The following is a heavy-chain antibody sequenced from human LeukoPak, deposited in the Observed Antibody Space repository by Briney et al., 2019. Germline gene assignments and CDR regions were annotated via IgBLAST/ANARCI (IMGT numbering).Heavy chain of an antibody. CDR3: ARDRVGATDYFDY. J-gene: IGHJ4*02. CDR1: GFTFSSYA. CDR2: ISYDGSSK. V-gene: IGHV3-30-3*01. D-gene: IGHD1-26*01. Sequence: GGSLRLSCAASGFTFSSYAMHWVRQAPGKGLEWVAVISYDGSSKYYADSVKGRFTISRDNSKNTLYLQMNSLRAEDTAVYYCARDRVGATDYFDYWGQGTLVTVSS.